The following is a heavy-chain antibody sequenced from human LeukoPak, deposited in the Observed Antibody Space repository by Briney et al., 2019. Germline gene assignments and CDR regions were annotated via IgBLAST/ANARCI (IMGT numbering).Heavy chain of an antibody. CDR2: INPNSGGT. D-gene: IGHD3-22*01. CDR3: ARWGSSGYYYVPFDY. J-gene: IGHJ4*02. CDR1: GYTFTGYY. V-gene: IGHV1-2*02. Sequence: ASVKVSCKASGYTFTGYYMHRVRQAPGQGLEWMGWINPNSGGTNYAQKFQGRVTMTRDTSISTAYMELSRLRSDDTAVYYCARWGSSGYYYVPFDYWGQGTLVTVSS.